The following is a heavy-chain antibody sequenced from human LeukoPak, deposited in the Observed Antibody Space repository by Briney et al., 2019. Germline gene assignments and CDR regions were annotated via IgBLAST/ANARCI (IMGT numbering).Heavy chain of an antibody. CDR1: GYTFANYG. J-gene: IGHJ4*02. V-gene: IGHV1-18*01. D-gene: IGHD3-22*01. CDR3: ARGAPPTYYDSRGYLDY. CDR2: ISAKTGKT. Sequence: ASVKVSCKASGYTFANYGISWVRQAPGQGLEWMGWISAKTGKTKYAQNLQGRVIMTTDTSTSTAYMELRSLRSDDTAVYYCARGAPPTYYDSRGYLDYWGQGTQVTVSS.